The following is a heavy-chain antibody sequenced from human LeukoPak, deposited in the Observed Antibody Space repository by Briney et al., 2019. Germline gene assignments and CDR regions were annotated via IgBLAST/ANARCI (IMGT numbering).Heavy chain of an antibody. V-gene: IGHV4-30-2*01. Sequence: SETLSLTCAVSGGSITNGAYSWGWIRQPPGKGLEWIGYIYHSGSTYYNPSLKSRVTISLDRSKNQCSLKVTSVTAADTAVYYCARGLRYYGSGSYTHFDHWGQGSQVTVSS. J-gene: IGHJ4*02. D-gene: IGHD3-10*01. CDR2: IYHSGST. CDR1: GGSITNGAYS. CDR3: ARGLRYYGSGSYTHFDH.